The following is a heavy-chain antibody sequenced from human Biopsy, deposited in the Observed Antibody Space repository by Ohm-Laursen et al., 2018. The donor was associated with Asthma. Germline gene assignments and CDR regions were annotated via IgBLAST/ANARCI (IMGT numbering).Heavy chain of an antibody. V-gene: IGHV1-18*01. J-gene: IGHJ6*02. CDR2: ISVYNGNT. D-gene: IGHD3-10*01. CDR1: GYTFNSGG. CDR3: ARAVDYSHYYGIDV. Sequence: ASVKVSCKTSGYTFNSGGITWVRQAPGQGLEWMGWISVYNGNTKVAQKLQDRVTMITDTSTSTAYMELRSLRSDDTAVYFCARAVDYSHYYGIDVWGRGTTVTVS.